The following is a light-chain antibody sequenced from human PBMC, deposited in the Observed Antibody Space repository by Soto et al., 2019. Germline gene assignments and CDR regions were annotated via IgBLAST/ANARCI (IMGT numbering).Light chain of an antibody. CDR2: AAS. CDR3: QPSYRKT. V-gene: IGKV3-15*01. Sequence: ISMTQSPATRSVSPGERVTLSCRASQSVSSNLAWYQQKPGQPPRPLIYAASTRATGIPAGFRGSGSGTEFTLTLSTLQSEDFAVYYCQPSYRKTFGQGTKVDIK. CDR1: QSVSSN. J-gene: IGKJ1*01.